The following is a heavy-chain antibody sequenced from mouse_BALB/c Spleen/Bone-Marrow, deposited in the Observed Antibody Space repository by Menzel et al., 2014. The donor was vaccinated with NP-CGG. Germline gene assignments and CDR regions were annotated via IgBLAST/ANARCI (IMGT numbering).Heavy chain of an antibody. V-gene: IGHV1S81*02. Sequence: VQLQQSGAELVKPGASVKLSCKASGYTFTSYYMYWVKRRPGQGLEWIGEINPSNGGTNFNEKFKSRATLTVDKSSSTAYMQLSSLTSEDSAVYYCTRGRTWDFDYWGQGTLSQSPQ. J-gene: IGHJ2*01. CDR2: INPSNGGT. D-gene: IGHD4-1*01. CDR3: TRGRTWDFDY. CDR1: GYTFTSYY.